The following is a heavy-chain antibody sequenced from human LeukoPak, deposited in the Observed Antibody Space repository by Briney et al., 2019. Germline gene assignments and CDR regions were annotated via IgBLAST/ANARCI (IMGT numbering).Heavy chain of an antibody. CDR3: ARNKPRGSYYGSIFDS. D-gene: IGHD1-26*01. CDR2: IRDDGGEI. V-gene: IGHV3-7*01. CDR1: GFTFSSYW. Sequence: GGSLRLSCEASGFTFSSYWMSWVRQAPGKGLEWVANIRDDGGEIYYVDSVKGRFTISRDNAKSSLFLQMNSLRAEDAAVYYCARNKPRGSYYGSIFDSWGQGTLVTVSS. J-gene: IGHJ4*02.